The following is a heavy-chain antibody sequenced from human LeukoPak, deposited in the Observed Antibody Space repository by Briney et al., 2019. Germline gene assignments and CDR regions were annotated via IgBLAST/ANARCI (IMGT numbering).Heavy chain of an antibody. CDR1: GGSISSGSYY. D-gene: IGHD3-22*01. V-gene: IGHV4-61*02. Sequence: SQTLSLXCTVSGGSISSGSYYWSWIRQPAGKGLEWIGRIYTSGITNYNPSLKSRVTISVDTSKNQFSLKLSSVTAADTAVYYCARAPDPPDYYYDSSGYYFFDYWGQGTLVTVSS. CDR3: ARAPDPPDYYYDSSGYYFFDY. J-gene: IGHJ4*02. CDR2: IYTSGIT.